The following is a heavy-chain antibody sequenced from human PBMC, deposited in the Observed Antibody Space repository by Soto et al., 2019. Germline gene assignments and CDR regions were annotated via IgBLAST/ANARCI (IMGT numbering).Heavy chain of an antibody. CDR3: AKARYFDWLLYYLNWFDP. J-gene: IGHJ5*02. Sequence: GGSLRLSCAASGFTFSSYWMHWVRQAPGKGLVWVSRINSDGSSTSYADSVKGRFTISRDNAKNTLYLQMNSLRAEDTAVYYCAKARYFDWLLYYLNWFDPWGQGTLVTVSS. CDR1: GFTFSSYW. V-gene: IGHV3-74*01. D-gene: IGHD3-9*01. CDR2: INSDGSST.